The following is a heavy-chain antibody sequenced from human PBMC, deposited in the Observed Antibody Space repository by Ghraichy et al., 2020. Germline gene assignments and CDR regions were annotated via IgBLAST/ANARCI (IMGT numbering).Heavy chain of an antibody. CDR1: GGSFSGYY. Sequence: SETLSLTCAVYGGSFSGYYWSWIRQPPGKGLEWIGEINHSGSTNYNPSLKSRVTISVDTSKNQFSLKLSSVTAADTAVYYCARGEQKYCSSTSCYGSRLAWFDPWGQGTLVTVSS. J-gene: IGHJ5*02. CDR2: INHSGST. V-gene: IGHV4-34*01. CDR3: ARGEQKYCSSTSCYGSRLAWFDP. D-gene: IGHD2-2*01.